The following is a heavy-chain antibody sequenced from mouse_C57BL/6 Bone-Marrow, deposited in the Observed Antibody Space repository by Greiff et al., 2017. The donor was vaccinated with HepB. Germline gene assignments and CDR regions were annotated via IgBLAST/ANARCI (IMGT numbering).Heavy chain of an antibody. CDR1: GFTFSDYG. CDR3: ARPDYDYDEGHYAMDY. CDR2: ISSGSSTI. D-gene: IGHD2-4*01. V-gene: IGHV5-17*01. J-gene: IGHJ4*01. Sequence: EVQRVESGGGLVKPGGSLKLSCAASGFTFSDYGMHWVRQAPEKGLEWVAYISSGSSTIYYADTVKGRFTIARDNAKNTLFLQMTSLRSEDTAMYYCARPDYDYDEGHYAMDYWGQGTSVTVSS.